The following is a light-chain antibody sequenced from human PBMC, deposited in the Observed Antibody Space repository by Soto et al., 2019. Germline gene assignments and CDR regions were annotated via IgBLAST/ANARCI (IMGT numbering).Light chain of an antibody. CDR1: QSISNY. CDR3: QQLNNYPAIT. Sequence: DIQMTQSPSSLSASIGDRVTITCRASQSISNYLDWYQQKPGKAPKLLIYAASTLQSGVPSRFSGSGSGTDFTLTISSLQPEDFATYYCQQLNNYPAITFGPGTRLEIK. CDR2: AAS. V-gene: IGKV1-9*01. J-gene: IGKJ5*01.